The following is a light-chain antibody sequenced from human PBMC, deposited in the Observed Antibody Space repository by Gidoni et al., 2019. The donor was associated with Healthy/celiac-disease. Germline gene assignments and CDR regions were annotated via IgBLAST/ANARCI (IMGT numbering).Light chain of an antibody. CDR1: QCVSSSY. CDR3: QQYGSSPWT. CDR2: VAS. Sequence: VSTPSPGTLSLSAGERATLSCSASQCVSSSYLAWYQQKPGQAPRLLIYVASSRAPGIPDRFSGSGSGTDFTLTISRLEPEDFAVYYCQQYGSSPWTFGQGTKVEIK. J-gene: IGKJ1*01. V-gene: IGKV3-20*01.